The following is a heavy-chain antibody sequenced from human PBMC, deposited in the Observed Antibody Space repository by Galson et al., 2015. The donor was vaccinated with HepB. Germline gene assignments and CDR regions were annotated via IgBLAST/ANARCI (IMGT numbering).Heavy chain of an antibody. CDR3: AKRVSYASSFAYFDY. J-gene: IGHJ4*02. CDR2: ISDSGGDT. V-gene: IGHV3-23*01. D-gene: IGHD6-6*01. Sequence: SLRLSCAASGFTFRSFAMSWIRQAPGTGLEWVSSISDSGGDTYYADSVKGRFTISRDSSRNTLYLQMNSLRAEDTAVYYCAKRVSYASSFAYFDYWGQGTLVTVSS. CDR1: GFTFRSFA.